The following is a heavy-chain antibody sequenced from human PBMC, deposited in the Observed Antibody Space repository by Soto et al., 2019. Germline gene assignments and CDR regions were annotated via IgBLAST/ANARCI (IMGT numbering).Heavy chain of an antibody. CDR3: SKVSGDCVNAFDL. CDR1: GFTFSSYA. Sequence: EVQMLESGGGLVQPGGSLRLSCAASGFTFSSYAMSWVRQAPGTGLGWVSANSGSGGSTYYADSVKGHFTLSRDNDKKTLYQRMNSLRAEDTVVYYCSKVSGDCVNAFDLWGQGTMVTGSS. J-gene: IGHJ3*01. CDR2: NSGSGGST. D-gene: IGHD2-21*02. V-gene: IGHV3-23*01.